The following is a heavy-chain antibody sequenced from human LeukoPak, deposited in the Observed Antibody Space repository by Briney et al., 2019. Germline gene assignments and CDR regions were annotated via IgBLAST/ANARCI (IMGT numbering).Heavy chain of an antibody. Sequence: SETLSLTCTVSGGSISSSSYYWGWIRQPPGKGLEWIGSIYYSGSTYYNPSLKSRVTISVDTSKNQFSLKLSSVTAADTAVYYCARGTLEMATTYFDYWGQGTLVTVSS. CDR1: GGSISSSSYY. D-gene: IGHD5-24*01. CDR2: IYYSGST. CDR3: ARGTLEMATTYFDY. J-gene: IGHJ4*02. V-gene: IGHV4-39*01.